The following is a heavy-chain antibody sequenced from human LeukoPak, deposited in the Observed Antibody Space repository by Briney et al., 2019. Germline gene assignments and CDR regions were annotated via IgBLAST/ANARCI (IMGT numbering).Heavy chain of an antibody. CDR1: GFTVSSNY. V-gene: IGHV3-53*01. CDR3: ARATMVRGVTWDY. J-gene: IGHJ4*02. D-gene: IGHD3-10*01. CDR2: IYSGGST. Sequence: PGGSLRLSCAASGFTVSSNYMSWVRQAPGKGLEWVSVIYSGGSTYYADSVKGRFTISRDNSKNTLYLQMNSLRAEDTAVYYCARATMVRGVTWDYWGQGTLVTVSS.